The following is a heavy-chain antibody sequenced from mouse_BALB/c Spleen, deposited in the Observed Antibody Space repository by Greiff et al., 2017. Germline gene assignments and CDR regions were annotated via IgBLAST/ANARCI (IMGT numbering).Heavy chain of an antibody. V-gene: IGHV1-74*01. Sequence: QVQLQQSGPQLVRPGASVKISCKASGYSFTSYWMHWVKQRPGQGLEWIGMIDPSDSETRLNQKFKDKATLTVDKSSSTAYMQLSSPTSEDSAVYYCASYYGSSSFAYWGQGTLVTVSA. D-gene: IGHD1-1*01. CDR3: ASYYGSSSFAY. CDR1: GYSFTSYW. J-gene: IGHJ3*01. CDR2: IDPSDSET.